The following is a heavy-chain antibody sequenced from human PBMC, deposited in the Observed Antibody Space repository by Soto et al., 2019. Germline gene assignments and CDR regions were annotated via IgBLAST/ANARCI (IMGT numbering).Heavy chain of an antibody. CDR1: GFSLSTTAAG. V-gene: IGHV2-5*02. D-gene: IGHD6-19*01. Sequence: QITLKESGPTLVKPTQTLTLTCTFSGFSLSTTAAGVNWIRQPPGKPLEWLALTYWDDTKHYSSSLKNRLTISKDTSKSQVVLTMTNMDPVDTATYYCAHGSGWLSDQWGQGTLVTVSS. CDR2: TYWDDTK. CDR3: AHGSGWLSDQ. J-gene: IGHJ4*02.